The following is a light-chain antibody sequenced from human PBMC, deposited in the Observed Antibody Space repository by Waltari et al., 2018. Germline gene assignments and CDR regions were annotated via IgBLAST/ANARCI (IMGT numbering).Light chain of an antibody. CDR3: LQDSDYPLT. CDR2: AAA. Sequence: AIQMTQSPSSLSASVGDRVTITCRASQGIRNDLGWYQQKPGKAPNLLIYAAAHIQSGVPSRFSGSGSGTDFTLTISSLQPEDFATYYCLQDSDYPLTFGGGTRVEIK. V-gene: IGKV1-6*01. J-gene: IGKJ4*01. CDR1: QGIRND.